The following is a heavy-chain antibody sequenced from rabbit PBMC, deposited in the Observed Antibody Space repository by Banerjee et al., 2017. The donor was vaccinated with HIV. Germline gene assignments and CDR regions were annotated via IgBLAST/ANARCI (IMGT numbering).Heavy chain of an antibody. J-gene: IGHJ4*01. CDR2: INTGSNNST. V-gene: IGHV1S45*01. D-gene: IGHD4-1*01. CDR3: ARDLAGVIGWNFNL. CDR1: GFSFSRGYW. Sequence: QQQLVESGGGLVKPGASLTLTCKASGFSFSRGYWTCWVRQAPGKGLEWIGCINTGSNNSTYYASWAKGRFTISKTSSTTVTLQMTSLTAADTATYFCARDLAGVIGWNFNLWGQGTLVTVS.